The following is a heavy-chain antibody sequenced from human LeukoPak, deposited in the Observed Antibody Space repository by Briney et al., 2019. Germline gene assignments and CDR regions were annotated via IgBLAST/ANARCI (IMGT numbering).Heavy chain of an antibody. CDR1: GDSVSSNSAS. Sequence: SQTLSLTCAISGDSVSSNSASWSWIRQSPSRGLEWLGRTYYWSKWFNDYAVSVKSRITINADTSKNQFSLQLDSVSPEDTAVYYCASSLYSSYDIRFDPWGQGTLVTVSS. V-gene: IGHV6-1*01. CDR3: ASSLYSSYDIRFDP. D-gene: IGHD5-12*01. J-gene: IGHJ5*02. CDR2: TYYWSKWFN.